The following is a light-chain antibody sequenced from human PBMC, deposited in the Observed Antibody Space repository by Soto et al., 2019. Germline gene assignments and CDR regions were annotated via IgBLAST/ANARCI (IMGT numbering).Light chain of an antibody. J-gene: IGKJ3*01. CDR1: QSVASN. CDR2: GAS. CDR3: QQYNKWPVFT. V-gene: IGKV3-15*01. Sequence: IVMTQSPATLSVSPGERATLSCRASQSVASNLAWYQQRLGQAPRLLVYGASTRATGIPARFSGSGSGTEFTLTISSVQSEDFAVYSCQQYNKWPVFTFGPGTRVDSK.